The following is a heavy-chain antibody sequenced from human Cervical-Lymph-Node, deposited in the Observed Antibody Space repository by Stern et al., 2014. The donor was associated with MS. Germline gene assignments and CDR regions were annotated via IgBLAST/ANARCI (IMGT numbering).Heavy chain of an antibody. V-gene: IGHV4-39*01. CDR3: ARLGDKNFWYFDL. Sequence: QLVESGPGLVKPSETLSLTCTVSGDSISSRSHYWCWIRQPPGKGLEWIGGIFYSGRTYYNSSLKSRVTISVDTLKNQFSLTLSSVTAADTAVYYCARLGDKNFWYFDLWGRGTLVTVSS. CDR1: GDSISSRSHY. CDR2: IFYSGRT. J-gene: IGHJ2*01. D-gene: IGHD1-7*01.